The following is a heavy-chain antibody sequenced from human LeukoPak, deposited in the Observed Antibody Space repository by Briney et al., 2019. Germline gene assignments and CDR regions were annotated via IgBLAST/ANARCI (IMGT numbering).Heavy chain of an antibody. CDR1: GFTFSTYN. Sequence: GGSLRLSCAASGFTFSTYNMHWVRQAPGKGLEWVAVMSYDGVNKYYADSVKGRFTISRDNSQNTLYLQMNSLRPEDTAVYFCERYCSTTSCSASHWGQGTLVTVSS. D-gene: IGHD2-2*01. CDR3: ERYCSTTSCSASH. V-gene: IGHV3-30-3*01. J-gene: IGHJ4*02. CDR2: MSYDGVNK.